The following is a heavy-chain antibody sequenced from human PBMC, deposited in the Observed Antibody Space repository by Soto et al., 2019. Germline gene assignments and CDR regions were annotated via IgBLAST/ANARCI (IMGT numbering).Heavy chain of an antibody. D-gene: IGHD2-15*01. Sequence: QLQLQESGPGLVKPSETLSLTCTVSGDSISNSNYHWGWIRQPPGKGLEWIGSIYYSGSTYYNPSLKSRVTVSVDTFKNQLSLKLSSATAADTAMYYCARHPLGYCSGGICFVDYWGQGTLVTVSS. J-gene: IGHJ4*02. CDR1: GDSISNSNYH. CDR3: ARHPLGYCSGGICFVDY. V-gene: IGHV4-39*01. CDR2: IYYSGST.